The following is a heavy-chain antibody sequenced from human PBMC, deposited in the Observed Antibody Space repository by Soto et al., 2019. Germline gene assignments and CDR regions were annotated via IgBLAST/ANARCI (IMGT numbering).Heavy chain of an antibody. CDR2: ISWDGGST. D-gene: IGHD2-15*01. Sequence: EVQLVESGGVVVQPGGSLRLSCAASGFTFDDYTMHWVRQAPVKGLEWVSLISWDGGSTYYADSVKGRFTISRDNSKNSLYLQMNSLRTEDTALYYCAKDIGYCSGGSCFDYYYGMDVWGQGTTVTVSS. CDR3: AKDIGYCSGGSCFDYYYGMDV. V-gene: IGHV3-43*01. J-gene: IGHJ6*02. CDR1: GFTFDDYT.